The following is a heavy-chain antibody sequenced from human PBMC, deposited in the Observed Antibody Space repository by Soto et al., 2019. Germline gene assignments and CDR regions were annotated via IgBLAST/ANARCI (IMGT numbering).Heavy chain of an antibody. D-gene: IGHD6-13*01. Sequence: ASVKVSCKASGYTFTSYYMHWVRQAPGQGLERMGIINPSGGSTSYAQKFQGRVTMTRDTSTSTVYMELSSLRSEDTAVYYCARELIAAAVWGAFDIWGQGTMVTVSS. CDR1: GYTFTSYY. J-gene: IGHJ3*02. V-gene: IGHV1-46*01. CDR2: INPSGGST. CDR3: ARELIAAAVWGAFDI.